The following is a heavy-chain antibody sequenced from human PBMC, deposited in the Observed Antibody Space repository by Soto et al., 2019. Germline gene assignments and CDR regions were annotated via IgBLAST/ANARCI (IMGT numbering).Heavy chain of an antibody. CDR3: ARRYGSAFDI. Sequence: SETLSLTCTVSGGSISSYYWSWIRQPPGKGLEWIGYIYYSGSTSYNPSLKGRVTISVDTSKNQFSLKLSSVTAADTAVYYCARRYGSAFDIWGQGTMVTVSS. D-gene: IGHD3-10*01. CDR2: IYYSGST. V-gene: IGHV4-59*01. J-gene: IGHJ3*02. CDR1: GGSISSYY.